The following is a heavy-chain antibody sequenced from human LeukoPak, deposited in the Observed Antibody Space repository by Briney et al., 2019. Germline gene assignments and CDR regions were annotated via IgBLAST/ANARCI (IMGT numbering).Heavy chain of an antibody. CDR1: GYTFTSYD. Sequence: ASVKVSCKASGYTFTSYDINWVRQATGQGLEWMGWMNPNSGNTDYAQKFQGRVTLTRNTSISTAYMELSSLRSEDTAVYYCARGPHKRTYDRDNWFDPWGQGTLVTVSS. CDR2: MNPNSGNT. CDR3: ARGPHKRTYDRDNWFDP. D-gene: IGHD3-3*01. V-gene: IGHV1-8*03. J-gene: IGHJ5*02.